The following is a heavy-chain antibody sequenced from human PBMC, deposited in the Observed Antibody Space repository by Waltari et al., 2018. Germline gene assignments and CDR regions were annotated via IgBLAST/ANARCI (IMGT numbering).Heavy chain of an antibody. CDR1: GGSFSGYY. Sequence: QVQLQQWGAGLLKPSETLSLTCAVYGGSFSGYYWSWIRQPPGKGLEWIGEINHSGSTNYNPSLKSRVTISVDTSKNQFSLKLSSVTAADTAVYYCARGKRLAYYYYYYMDVWGKGTTVTVSS. J-gene: IGHJ6*03. D-gene: IGHD6-25*01. CDR2: INHSGST. CDR3: ARGKRLAYYYYYYMDV. V-gene: IGHV4-34*01.